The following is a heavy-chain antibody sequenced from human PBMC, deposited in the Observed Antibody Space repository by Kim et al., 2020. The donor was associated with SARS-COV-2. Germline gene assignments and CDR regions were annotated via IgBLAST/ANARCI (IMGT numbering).Heavy chain of an antibody. CDR3: ARISPGSGSYYNEGY. D-gene: IGHD3-10*01. CDR1: GYTFTSYG. V-gene: IGHV1-18*01. CDR2: ISAYNGNT. J-gene: IGHJ4*02. Sequence: ASVKVSCKASGYTFTSYGISWVRQAPGQGLEWMGWISAYNGNTNYAQKLQGRVTMTTDTSTSTAYMELRSLRSDDTAVYYCARISPGSGSYYNEGYWGQGTLVTVSS.